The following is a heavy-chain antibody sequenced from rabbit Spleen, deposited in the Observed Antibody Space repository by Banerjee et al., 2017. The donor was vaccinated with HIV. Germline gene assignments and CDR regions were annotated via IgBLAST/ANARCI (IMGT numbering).Heavy chain of an antibody. V-gene: IGHV1S45*01. J-gene: IGHJ4*01. CDR1: GFTISGYW. CDR2: IYAGYIGST. Sequence: QEQLEESGGRLVQPGGSLTLSCKAFGFTISGYWMNWVRQAPGKGLEWIGIIYAGYIGSTWYASWAKGRFTISKTSSTTVTLQMTSLTAADTATYFCARDHVSSGGYTLNLWGPGTLVTVS. CDR3: ARDHVSSGGYTLNL. D-gene: IGHD1-1*01.